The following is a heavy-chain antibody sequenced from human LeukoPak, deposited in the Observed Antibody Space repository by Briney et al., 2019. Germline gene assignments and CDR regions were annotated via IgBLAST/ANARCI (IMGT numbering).Heavy chain of an antibody. J-gene: IGHJ6*02. CDR1: GFTFSSYA. CDR2: ISYDGSNK. Sequence: GGSLRLSCAASGFTFSSYAMHWVRQAPGKGLEWVAVISYDGSNKYYADSVKGRFSISRDNSKNTLHLQMNSLRAEDTAVYYCAKAASSSWPSYYYGMDVWGQGTTVTVSS. V-gene: IGHV3-30*04. CDR3: AKAASSSWPSYYYGMDV. D-gene: IGHD6-13*01.